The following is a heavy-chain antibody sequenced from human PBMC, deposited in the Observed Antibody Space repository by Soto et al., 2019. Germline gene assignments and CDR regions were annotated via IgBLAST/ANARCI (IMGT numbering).Heavy chain of an antibody. CDR2: ISAYDGNT. CDR1: GYTFNSYG. D-gene: IGHD2-15*01. J-gene: IGHJ3*02. V-gene: IGHV1-18*01. Sequence: QVQLVQSGAEVKKPGASVKVSCKASGYTFNSYGISWVRQAPGQGLEWMRCISAYDGNTNYAQKHRRRVTMTTDTSASTAYMELRSLRSDDTAVYACARGALGYCSGGSCSIDAFDIWRQGTMVTVSS. CDR3: ARGALGYCSGGSCSIDAFDI.